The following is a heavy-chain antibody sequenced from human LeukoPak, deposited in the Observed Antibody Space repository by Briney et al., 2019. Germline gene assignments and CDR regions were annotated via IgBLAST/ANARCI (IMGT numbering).Heavy chain of an antibody. V-gene: IGHV3-23*01. Sequence: PGASLRLSCAASGFTFSSYAMSWVRQAPGKGLEWVSAISGSGGTTYYADSVKGRFTFSRDNSKNTLYLQMNSLRAEDTAIYYCAEEGATGPPVDYWGQGTLVTVSS. D-gene: IGHD3-16*01. CDR3: AEEGATGPPVDY. CDR1: GFTFSSYA. J-gene: IGHJ4*02. CDR2: ISGSGGTT.